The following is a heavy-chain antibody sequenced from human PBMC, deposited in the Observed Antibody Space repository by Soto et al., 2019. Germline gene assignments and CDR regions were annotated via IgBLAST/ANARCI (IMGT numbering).Heavy chain of an antibody. CDR2: VSGSGDNT. V-gene: IGHV3-23*01. J-gene: IGHJ4*02. CDR1: GFTFSSYA. D-gene: IGHD6-19*01. Sequence: GGSLRLSCVASGFTFSSYAMSWVRQAPGEGLEWVSAVSGSGDNTYYADSVKGRFTISRDNSKNTLYLQMSSLRAEDTALYYCAKRTFIAVAGTLDYWGQGTLVTVSS. CDR3: AKRTFIAVAGTLDY.